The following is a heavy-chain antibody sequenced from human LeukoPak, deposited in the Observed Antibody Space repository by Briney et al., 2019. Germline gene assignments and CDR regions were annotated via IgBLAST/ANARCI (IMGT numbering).Heavy chain of an antibody. CDR2: IYYSGST. J-gene: IGHJ4*02. V-gene: IGHV4-30-4*08. CDR3: ARDAYYYDSSGYSPYFDY. CDR1: GGSISSGDYY. D-gene: IGHD3-22*01. Sequence: PSQTLSLTCTVAGGSISSGDYYWSWIRQPPGNGREWIGYIYYSGSTYYNPFLKSRVTISVDTSKNQFSLKLSSVTAADTAVYYCARDAYYYDSSGYSPYFDYWGQGTLVTVSS.